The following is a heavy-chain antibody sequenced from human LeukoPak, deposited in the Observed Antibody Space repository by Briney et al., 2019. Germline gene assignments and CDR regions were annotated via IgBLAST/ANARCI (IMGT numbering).Heavy chain of an antibody. Sequence: PSETLSLTCTASGGSISSYYWSWIRQPPGKGLEWIGYIYYSGSTNYNPSLKSRVTISVDTSKNQFSLKLSSVTAADTAVYYCARAKGVGIAEYFRHWGQGTLVTVSS. CDR3: ARAKGVGIAEYFRH. CDR1: GGSISSYY. V-gene: IGHV4-59*01. D-gene: IGHD1-14*01. J-gene: IGHJ1*01. CDR2: IYYSGST.